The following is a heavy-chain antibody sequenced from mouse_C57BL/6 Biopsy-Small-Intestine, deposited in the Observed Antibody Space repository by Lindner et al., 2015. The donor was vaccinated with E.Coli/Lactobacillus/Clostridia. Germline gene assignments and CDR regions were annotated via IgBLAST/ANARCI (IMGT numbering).Heavy chain of an antibody. CDR1: GYTFTSYY. J-gene: IGHJ1*01. V-gene: IGHV1-53*01. CDR2: INPSAGST. CDR3: AGDVSERWLERHAFGLDV. D-gene: IGHD1-1*02. Sequence: SVKVSCKASGYTFTSYYMHWVRQGPGQGLEWMGTINPSAGSTYYAQKFQGRVTMTRDTSTSTVYMELSSLRSEDTAVYYCAGDVSERWLERHAFGLDVWGQGTTVTVSS.